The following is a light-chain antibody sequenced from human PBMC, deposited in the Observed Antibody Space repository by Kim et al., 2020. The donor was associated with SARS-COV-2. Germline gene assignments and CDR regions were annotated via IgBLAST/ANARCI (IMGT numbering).Light chain of an antibody. CDR3: QSYDSSLSGSV. J-gene: IGLJ2*01. CDR1: SSTIGAGYD. CDR2: GNS. Sequence: QEVTISCTGSSSTIGAGYDVHWYPQLPGTAPKLLLYGNSNRPSGVPDRFSGSKSGTSASLAITGLQAEDEADYYCQSYDSSLSGSVFGGGTQLTVL. V-gene: IGLV1-40*01.